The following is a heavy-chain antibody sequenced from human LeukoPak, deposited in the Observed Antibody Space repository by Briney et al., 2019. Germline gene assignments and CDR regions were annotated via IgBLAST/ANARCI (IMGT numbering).Heavy chain of an antibody. J-gene: IGHJ4*02. CDR2: ISSNGGST. V-gene: IGHV3-64*01. D-gene: IGHD6-13*01. Sequence: GGSLRLSCAASGFTFSSYAMHWVRQAPGKGLEYVSAISSNGGSTYYANSVKGRFTISRDNSKNTLYLQMGSLRAEDMAVYYCARARGAAAPFDYWGQGTLVTVSS. CDR3: ARARGAAAPFDY. CDR1: GFTFSSYA.